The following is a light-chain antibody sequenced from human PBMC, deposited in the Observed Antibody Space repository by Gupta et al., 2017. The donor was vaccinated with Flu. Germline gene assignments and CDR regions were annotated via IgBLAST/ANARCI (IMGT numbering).Light chain of an antibody. CDR1: TSDFGSYDF. J-gene: IGLJ3*02. V-gene: IGLV2-23*01. CDR2: EAT. Sequence: QPALTHPASMSGSPGQSITISCTASTSDFGSYDFVSWYQQHPGRAPKLITYEATKRPSGVSGRFSGSKSDTAASLTISTLQADDEADYYCCSYADGDTWVFGGGTKLTVL. CDR3: CSYADGDTWV.